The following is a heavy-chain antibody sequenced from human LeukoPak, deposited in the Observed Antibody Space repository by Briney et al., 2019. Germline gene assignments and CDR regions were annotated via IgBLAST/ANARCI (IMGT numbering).Heavy chain of an antibody. D-gene: IGHD3-16*02. CDR1: GFTFSSYW. J-gene: IGHJ4*02. Sequence: AGGSLRLSCAASGFTFSSYWMSWVRQAPGKGLEWVANIKQDGSEKYYVDSVKGRFTISRDNDKNSLFLRMTSLRAEDTAVYYCARVGGRYSPLGYWGQGTLVTVSS. CDR2: IKQDGSEK. CDR3: ARVGGRYSPLGY. V-gene: IGHV3-7*01.